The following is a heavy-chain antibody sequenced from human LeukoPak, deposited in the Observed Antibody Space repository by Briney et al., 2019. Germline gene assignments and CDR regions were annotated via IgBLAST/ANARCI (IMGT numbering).Heavy chain of an antibody. V-gene: IGHV4-38-2*02. CDR3: ARQGAMVRGPPLV. CDR1: GYSISSGYY. J-gene: IGHJ6*04. Sequence: SETLSLTCTVSGYSISSGYYWGWIRQPPGKGLEWIGSIYHSGSTHYNPSLKSRVTISVDTSKNQFSLKLSSVTAADTAVYYCARQGAMVRGPPLVWGKGTTVIVSS. CDR2: IYHSGST. D-gene: IGHD3-10*01.